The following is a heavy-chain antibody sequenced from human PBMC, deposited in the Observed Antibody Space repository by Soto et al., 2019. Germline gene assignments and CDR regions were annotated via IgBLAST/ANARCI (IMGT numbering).Heavy chain of an antibody. Sequence: QITLKESGPTLVKPTQTLTLTCTFSGFSLSTSGVGVGWIRQPPGKALEWLALIYWDDDKRYSPSLKSRLTSTKDTSKSQVVLTMSNMAPVDTATYYCAHSVVGSTSDYWGQGTLVTVAS. CDR3: AHSVVGSTSDY. CDR2: IYWDDDK. V-gene: IGHV2-5*02. CDR1: GFSLSTSGVG. D-gene: IGHD1-26*01. J-gene: IGHJ4*02.